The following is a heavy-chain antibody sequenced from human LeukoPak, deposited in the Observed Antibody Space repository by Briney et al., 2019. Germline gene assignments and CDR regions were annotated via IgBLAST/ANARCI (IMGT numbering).Heavy chain of an antibody. Sequence: GGSLRLSCAGSFSSFNKAWMNWVRQAPGKGLEWVGRMKSTTDGGSTDYAAPVKGRFIISRDDSEKIAYLEMNRLKIEDTAVYYCSTHPTSGFWGQGTLVTVSS. CDR1: FSSFNKAW. D-gene: IGHD2-15*01. CDR3: STHPTSGF. CDR2: MKSTTDGGST. J-gene: IGHJ4*02. V-gene: IGHV3-15*07.